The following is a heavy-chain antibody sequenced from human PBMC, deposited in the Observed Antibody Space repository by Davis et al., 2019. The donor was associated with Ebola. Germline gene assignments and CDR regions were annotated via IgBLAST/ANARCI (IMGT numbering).Heavy chain of an antibody. CDR1: GGSFSGYY. D-gene: IGHD5-18*01. J-gene: IGHJ6*02. V-gene: IGHV4-34*01. CDR2: INHSGST. Sequence: MPGGSLRLSCAVYGGSFSGYYWSWIRQTPGKGLEWIGEINHSGSTNYNPSLTSRVTISVDTSKNQFSLKLSSVTAADTAVYYCARGGGWILLWPRSMDVWGQGTTVTVSS. CDR3: ARGGGWILLWPRSMDV.